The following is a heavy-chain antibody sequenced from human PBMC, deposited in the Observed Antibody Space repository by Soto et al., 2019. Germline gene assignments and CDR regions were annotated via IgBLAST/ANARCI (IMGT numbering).Heavy chain of an antibody. V-gene: IGHV3-9*01. Sequence: GGSLRLSCAASGFTFDDYAMHWVRQAPGKGLEWVSGISWNSGSIGYADSVKGRFTISRDNAKNSLYLQMNSLRAEDTALYYCARTAGTRVRYFDYWGQGTLVTVSS. CDR2: ISWNSGSI. D-gene: IGHD6-13*01. CDR3: ARTAGTRVRYFDY. CDR1: GFTFDDYA. J-gene: IGHJ4*02.